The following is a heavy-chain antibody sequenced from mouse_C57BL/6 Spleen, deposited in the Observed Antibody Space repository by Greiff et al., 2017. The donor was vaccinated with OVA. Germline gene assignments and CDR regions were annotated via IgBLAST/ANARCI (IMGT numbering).Heavy chain of an antibody. CDR2: IYPGSGST. V-gene: IGHV1-55*01. CDR1: GYTFTSYW. Sequence: VQLQQSGAELVKPGASVKMSCKASGYTFTSYWITWVKQRPGQGLEWIGDIYPGSGSTNYNEKFKSKATLTVDTSSSTAYMQLSSLTSEDSAVYYCARYYDYDDYAMDYWGQGTSVTVSS. D-gene: IGHD2-4*01. J-gene: IGHJ4*01. CDR3: ARYYDYDDYAMDY.